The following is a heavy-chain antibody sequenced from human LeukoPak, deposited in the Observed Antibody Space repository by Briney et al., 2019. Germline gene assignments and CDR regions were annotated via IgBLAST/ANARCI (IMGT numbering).Heavy chain of an antibody. V-gene: IGHV5-51*01. CDR3: ARRAAARRGGWVQDFDY. CDR2: IDPGYSDT. Sequence: GESLKISCKGSGYSFTSYWIGWVRQMPGKGLEWMGIIDPGYSDTRYSPSFQGQVTISAATSISTAYLQWSSLKASDTAMYYCARRAAARRGGWVQDFDYWGQGTLVTVSS. CDR1: GYSFTSYW. D-gene: IGHD6-6*01. J-gene: IGHJ4*02.